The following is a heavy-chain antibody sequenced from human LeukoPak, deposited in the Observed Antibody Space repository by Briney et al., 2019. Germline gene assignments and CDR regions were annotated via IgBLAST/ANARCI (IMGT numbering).Heavy chain of an antibody. CDR2: INQSGST. V-gene: IGHV4-4*02. CDR3: ARRRYFDY. CDR1: GGSISSSNW. J-gene: IGHJ4*02. Sequence: SGTLSLTCAVSGGSISSSNWWSWVRQPPGKGLEWIGEINQSGSTNYNPSLKSRVTISVDTSKNQFSLKLDSVTAADTAVYYCARRRYFDYWGQGTLVTVSS.